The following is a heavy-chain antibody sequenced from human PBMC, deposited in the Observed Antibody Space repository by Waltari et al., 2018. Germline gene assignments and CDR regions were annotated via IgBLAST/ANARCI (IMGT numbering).Heavy chain of an antibody. CDR2: ISPFNGQT. J-gene: IGHJ3*02. V-gene: IGHV1-18*01. CDR1: GYTFNSYG. CDR3: ARDRKVASNDAFDI. Sequence: QVQLVQSGAEAKKPGASVKVSCKASGYTFNSYGLSWVRQAPGQGLEWMGWISPFNGQTNYAQKFQGRVTMTTATSATTAYMELRSLRSDDTAVYYCARDRKVASNDAFDIWGQGTSVTVSS. D-gene: IGHD5-12*01.